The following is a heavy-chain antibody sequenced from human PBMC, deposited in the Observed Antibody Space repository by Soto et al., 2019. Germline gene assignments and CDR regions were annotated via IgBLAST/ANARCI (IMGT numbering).Heavy chain of an antibody. D-gene: IGHD6-13*01. V-gene: IGHV3-33*01. CDR2: IWYDGSNK. J-gene: IGHJ6*02. Sequence: QVQLVESGGGVVQPGRSLRLSCAASGFTFSSYGMHWVRQAPGKGLEWVAVIWYDGSNKYYADSVKGRFTISRDYSKNTLYLQMNSLRAEDTAVYYCARDFLAGYSSSWYKGLYYYYYGMDVWGQGTTVTVSS. CDR1: GFTFSSYG. CDR3: ARDFLAGYSSSWYKGLYYYYYGMDV.